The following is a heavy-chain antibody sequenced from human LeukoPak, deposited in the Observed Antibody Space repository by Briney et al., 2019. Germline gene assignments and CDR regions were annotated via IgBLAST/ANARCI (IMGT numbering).Heavy chain of an antibody. CDR3: AKDPYGTRYFDY. Sequence: GGSLRLSCTASGFTFDRNDMSWVRQAPGKGLEWVSAFSDSGAYKHYADSVRGRFTISRDESENTLYLQMNSLRADDTAVYYCAKDPYGTRYFDYWGQGTLVTVSS. CDR2: FSDSGAYK. V-gene: IGHV3-23*01. D-gene: IGHD2-2*01. J-gene: IGHJ4*02. CDR1: GFTFDRND.